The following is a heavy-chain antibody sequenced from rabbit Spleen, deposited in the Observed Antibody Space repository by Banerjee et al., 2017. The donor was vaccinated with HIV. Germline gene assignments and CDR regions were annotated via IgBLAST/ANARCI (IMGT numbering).Heavy chain of an antibody. Sequence: QSLEESGGGLVKPGASLTLTCKASGFSFNSGYDMCWVRQAPGKGLEWVACAYAGSSGSTYSATWAKGRFTVSKTSSTTVTLQMTSLTAADTATYFCAGDHAISGYRFNLWGQGTLVTVS. CDR3: AGDHAISGYRFNL. V-gene: IGHV1S40*01. CDR1: GFSFNSGYD. CDR2: AYAGSSGST. J-gene: IGHJ4*01. D-gene: IGHD1-1*01.